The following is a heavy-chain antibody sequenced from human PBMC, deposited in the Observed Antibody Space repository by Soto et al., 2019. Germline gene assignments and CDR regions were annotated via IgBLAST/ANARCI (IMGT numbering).Heavy chain of an antibody. CDR1: GYTFTTYD. J-gene: IGHJ6*02. V-gene: IGHV1-8*01. Sequence: ASVKVSCKASGYTFTTYDINRVRQAPGQGLEWLGWMDPNSGSTGYAQNFQGRITMTRNISRNTAHMELSSLQSEDTAVYYCARERKFDFWRKGLDVWGQGTTVTVSS. CDR2: MDPNSGST. D-gene: IGHD3-3*01. CDR3: ARERKFDFWRKGLDV.